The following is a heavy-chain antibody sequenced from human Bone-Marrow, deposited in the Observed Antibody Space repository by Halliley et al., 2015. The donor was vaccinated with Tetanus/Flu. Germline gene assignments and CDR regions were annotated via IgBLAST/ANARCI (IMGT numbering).Heavy chain of an antibody. J-gene: IGHJ5*01. V-gene: IGHV3-33*01. CDR3: ARNEYHDSNSYLDS. CDR2: IWYDGSDK. CDR1: GFTFSNYG. D-gene: IGHD3-16*01. Sequence: QLVQSGGGVVQPGRALRLSCAASGFTFSNYGMHWVRQAPGKGLEWVAVIWYDGSDKLYADSVRGRFTISRDNSKNTLFLQMNSLRAEDTAIYYCARNEYHDSNSYLDSWGQGTLVTVSP.